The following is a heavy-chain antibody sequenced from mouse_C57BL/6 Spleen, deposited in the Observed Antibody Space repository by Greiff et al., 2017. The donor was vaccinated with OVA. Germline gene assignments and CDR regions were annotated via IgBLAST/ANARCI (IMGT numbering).Heavy chain of an antibody. CDR3: ARDPYGNYDAMDY. D-gene: IGHD2-1*01. J-gene: IGHJ4*01. CDR2: ISDGGSYT. Sequence: EVQRVESGGGLVKPGGSLKLSCAASGFTFSSYAMSWVRQTPEKRLEWVATISDGGSYTYYPDNVKGRFTISRDNAKNNLYLQMSHLKSEDTAMYYCARDPYGNYDAMDYWGQGTSVTVSS. CDR1: GFTFSSYA. V-gene: IGHV5-4*01.